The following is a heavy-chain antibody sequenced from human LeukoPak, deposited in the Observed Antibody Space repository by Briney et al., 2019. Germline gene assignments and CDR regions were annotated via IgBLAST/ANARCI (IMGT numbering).Heavy chain of an antibody. D-gene: IGHD3-9*01. CDR3: ARQTAYYYPFDF. Sequence: PSETLSLTCAVYGGSFSGYYWSWIRQPPGKGLEWIGYIYYTGSTNFNPSLKSRVTISVDTSKNQFSLKLTSVTAAGSAVYYCARQTAYYYPFDFWGQGTLVTVSS. J-gene: IGHJ4*02. CDR2: IYYTGST. CDR1: GGSFSGYY. V-gene: IGHV4-59*08.